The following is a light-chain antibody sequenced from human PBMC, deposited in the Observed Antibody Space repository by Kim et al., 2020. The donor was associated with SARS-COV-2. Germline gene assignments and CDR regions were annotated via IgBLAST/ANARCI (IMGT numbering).Light chain of an antibody. CDR1: RSNIGSNY. Sequence: GQRVTISGSGRRSNIGSNYVYWYQQLPGTAPKLLIYRNNQRPSGVPDRFSGSKSGTSASLAISGLRSEDEADYYCAAWDDSLSGPVFGGGTQLTVL. CDR3: AAWDDSLSGPV. V-gene: IGLV1-47*01. J-gene: IGLJ2*01. CDR2: RNN.